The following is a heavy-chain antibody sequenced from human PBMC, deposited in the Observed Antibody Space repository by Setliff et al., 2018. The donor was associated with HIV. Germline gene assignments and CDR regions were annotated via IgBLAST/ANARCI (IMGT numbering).Heavy chain of an antibody. D-gene: IGHD3-22*01. CDR2: ISTSSSEI. CDR1: GFTFNTYH. CDR3: ARSQGSRGYVNWSDP. J-gene: IGHJ5*02. V-gene: IGHV3-21*01. Sequence: PGGSLRLSCAASGFTFNTYHMNWVRQAPGKGLEWVASISTSSSEIHYADSVKGRFTISRDNAEDSLYLQMNSLRDEDTAIYYCARSQGSRGYVNWSDPWGQGTLVTVSS.